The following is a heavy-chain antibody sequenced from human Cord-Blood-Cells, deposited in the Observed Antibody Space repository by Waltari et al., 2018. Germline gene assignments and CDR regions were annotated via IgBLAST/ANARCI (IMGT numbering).Heavy chain of an antibody. CDR3: ARGGQQQLGIDY. CDR2: IYYSGST. J-gene: IGHJ4*02. Sequence: QLQLQESGPGLVKPSETLSLTCTVSGGSISSSSYYWGWLRQPPGKGLEWIGSIYYSGSTYYNPSLKSRVTISVDTSKNQFSLKLSSVTAADTAVYYCARGGQQQLGIDYWGQGTLVTVSS. D-gene: IGHD6-13*01. CDR1: GGSISSSSYY. V-gene: IGHV4-39*01.